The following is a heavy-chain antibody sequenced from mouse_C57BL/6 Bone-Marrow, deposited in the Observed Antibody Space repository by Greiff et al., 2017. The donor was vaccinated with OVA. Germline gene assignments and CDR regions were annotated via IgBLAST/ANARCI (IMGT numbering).Heavy chain of an antibody. D-gene: IGHD1-1*01. CDR1: GYTFTSYW. Sequence: VQLQQSGTVLARPGASVKMSCKTSGYTFTSYWMHWVKQRPGQGLEWIGAIYPGNSDTSYNQKFKGKAKLTAVTSASTAYMELSSLTNEDSAVYYCTREGLYTTVVSDWYFDVWGTGTTVTVSS. CDR3: TREGLYTTVVSDWYFDV. CDR2: IYPGNSDT. J-gene: IGHJ1*03. V-gene: IGHV1-5*01.